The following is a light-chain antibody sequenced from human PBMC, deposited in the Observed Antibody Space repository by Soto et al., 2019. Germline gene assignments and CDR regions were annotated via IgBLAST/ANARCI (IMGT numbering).Light chain of an antibody. CDR1: QSVSSN. Sequence: IVMTQSPATLSVSPGERATLSCGASQSVSSNLAWYQQKPGQAPRLLIYGASTRATGIPARFSGSGSGTEFTLTISSLQSEDFAVYYCQQYNNWPPMAFGQGTKVEIK. V-gene: IGKV3-15*01. CDR2: GAS. J-gene: IGKJ1*01. CDR3: QQYNNWPPMA.